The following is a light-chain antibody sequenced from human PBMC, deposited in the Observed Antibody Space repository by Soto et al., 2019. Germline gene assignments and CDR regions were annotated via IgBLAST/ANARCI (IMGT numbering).Light chain of an antibody. CDR1: QSVSSY. V-gene: IGKV3-11*01. Sequence: EIVLTQSPANLSLSPGERSTLSCRASQSVSSYLAWYQQKPGQAHRLLIYDAYNRTTAIPSRFSGSGSGTDFTITISSLEPEDFAVYYCQQLSNLPLSFGQGTKLEIK. J-gene: IGKJ2*01. CDR2: DAY. CDR3: QQLSNLPLS.